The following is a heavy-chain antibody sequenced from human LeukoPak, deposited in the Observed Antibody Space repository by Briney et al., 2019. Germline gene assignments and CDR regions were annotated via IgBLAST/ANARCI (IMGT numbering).Heavy chain of an antibody. CDR1: GGSFSGYY. J-gene: IGHJ4*02. V-gene: IGHV4-34*01. CDR3: ARFSRQGFDY. Sequence: SETLSHTCAVYGGSFSGYYWSWIRQPPGKGLEWIGEINHSGSTNYNPSLKSRVTISVDTSKNQFSLKLSSVTAADTAVYYGARFSRQGFDYWGQGTLVTVSS. CDR2: INHSGST.